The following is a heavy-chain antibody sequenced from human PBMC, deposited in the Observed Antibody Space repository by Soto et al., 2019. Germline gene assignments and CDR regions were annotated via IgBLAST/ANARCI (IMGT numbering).Heavy chain of an antibody. J-gene: IGHJ2*01. CDR3: AKDPRSGCSGGSCYQVNWYFDL. D-gene: IGHD2-15*01. CDR2: ISGSGGST. V-gene: IGHV3-23*01. CDR1: GFTFSSYA. Sequence: EVQLLESGGGLVQPGGSLRLSCAASGFTFSSYAMSWVRQAPGKGLEWVSAISGSGGSTYYADSVKGRFTISRDNSKNTLYLQMNSLRAEDTAVYYCAKDPRSGCSGGSCYQVNWYFDLWGRGTLVTVSS.